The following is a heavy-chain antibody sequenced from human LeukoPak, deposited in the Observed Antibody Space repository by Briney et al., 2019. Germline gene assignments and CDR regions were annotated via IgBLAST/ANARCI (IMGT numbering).Heavy chain of an antibody. J-gene: IGHJ1*01. CDR3: ARGVFGELEKLMFQH. V-gene: IGHV1-46*01. Sequence: ASVKVSCKASGYTFTSYYIHWVRQAPGQGLEWMGIINPSGGSTSYPQKFQDRVTMTRDTSTSTVYMELSSRKSDDTAIYYCARGVFGELEKLMFQHWGQGTLVTVSS. CDR1: GYTFTSYY. CDR2: INPSGGST. D-gene: IGHD3-10*02.